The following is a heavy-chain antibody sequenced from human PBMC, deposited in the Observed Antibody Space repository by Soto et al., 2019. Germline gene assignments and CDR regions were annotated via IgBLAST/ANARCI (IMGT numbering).Heavy chain of an antibody. V-gene: IGHV3-23*01. J-gene: IGHJ6*02. CDR3: AKDRPDDFWSGFDPGNIDYGMEV. CDR2: ISGSGGST. Sequence: PGWSLRLSCAASGFTFSSYAMSLVRQAPGKGLEWVSAISGSGGSTYYAGSVKGRFTISRDNSKNTLYLQMNSLRAEDTAVYYCAKDRPDDFWSGFDPGNIDYGMEVWGQGTKVTVSS. CDR1: GFTFSSYA. D-gene: IGHD3-3*01.